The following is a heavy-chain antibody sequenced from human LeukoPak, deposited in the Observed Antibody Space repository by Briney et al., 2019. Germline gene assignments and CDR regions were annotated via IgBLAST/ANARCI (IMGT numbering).Heavy chain of an antibody. J-gene: IGHJ6*02. V-gene: IGHV3-30*02. D-gene: IGHD3-10*01. CDR2: IRYDGSNK. Sequence: GGSLRLSCAASGFTFSSYGMHWVRQAPGKGLGWVAFIRYDGSNKYYADSVKGRFTISRDNSKNTLYLQMNSLRAEDTAVYYCAKDYYGSGSYTYYYGMDVWGQGTTVTVSS. CDR3: AKDYYGSGSYTYYYGMDV. CDR1: GFTFSSYG.